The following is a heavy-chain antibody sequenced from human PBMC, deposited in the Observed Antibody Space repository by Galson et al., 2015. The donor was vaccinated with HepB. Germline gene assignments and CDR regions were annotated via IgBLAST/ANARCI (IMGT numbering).Heavy chain of an antibody. V-gene: IGHV3-30-3*01. J-gene: IGHJ6*02. CDR1: GFTFSRYA. CDR3: ARDVGIRGGLDV. D-gene: IGHD2-15*01. CDR2: ISYDGSNK. Sequence: SLRLSCAASGFTFSRYAMHWVRQAPGKGLEWVAVISYDGSNKYYADSVKGRFTISRDNSKNTLYLQMNSLRPEDTAEYYCARDVGIRGGLDVWGQGTTVIVSS.